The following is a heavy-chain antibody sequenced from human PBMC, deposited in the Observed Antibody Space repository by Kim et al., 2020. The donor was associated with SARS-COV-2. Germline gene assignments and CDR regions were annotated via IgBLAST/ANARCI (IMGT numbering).Heavy chain of an antibody. CDR1: GGSVSSNSHF. J-gene: IGHJ4*02. D-gene: IGHD6-19*01. CDR2: IYYTGST. V-gene: IGHV4-39*01. Sequence: SETLSLTCTVSGGSVSSNSHFWGWIRQPPGKGLEWIGSIYYTGSTYYNPSLKSPVTISLDTSKNQFSLRLTSVTAADTALYYCARHEGGSGWTRNYFDYWGQGTLVTVSS. CDR3: ARHEGGSGWTRNYFDY.